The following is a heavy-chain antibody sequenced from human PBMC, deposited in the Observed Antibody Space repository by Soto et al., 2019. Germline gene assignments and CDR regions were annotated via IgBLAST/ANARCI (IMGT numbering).Heavy chain of an antibody. J-gene: IGHJ4*02. CDR1: GFTFGDYA. Sequence: GGSLRLSCSPSGFTFGDYAMNWFRQAPGRGLEWVGFIKSKAFGGTPEYAASVKGRFTISRDDSMSIAYLQMSSLKTDDTAVYYCTRDHYGRGFSSGAFDSWGQGTPVTVSS. CDR3: TRDHYGRGFSSGAFDS. V-gene: IGHV3-49*03. CDR2: IKSKAFGGTP. D-gene: IGHD5-18*01.